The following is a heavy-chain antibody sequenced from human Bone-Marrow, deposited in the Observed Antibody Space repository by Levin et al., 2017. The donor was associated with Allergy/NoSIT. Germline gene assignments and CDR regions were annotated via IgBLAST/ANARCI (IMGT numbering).Heavy chain of an antibody. V-gene: IGHV1-69*13. D-gene: IGHD2-2*01. CDR2: IIPIFGTA. J-gene: IGHJ3*02. CDR1: GGTFSSYA. CDR3: ARRDRGPADDRTFDI. Sequence: SVKVSCKASGGTFSSYAISWVRQAPGQGLEWMGGIIPIFGTANYAQKFQGRVTITADESTSTAYMELSSLRSEDTAVYYCARRDRGPADDRTFDIWGQGTMVTVSS.